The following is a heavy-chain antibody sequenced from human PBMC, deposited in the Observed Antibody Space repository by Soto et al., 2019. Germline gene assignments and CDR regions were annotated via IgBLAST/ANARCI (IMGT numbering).Heavy chain of an antibody. V-gene: IGHV4-59*01. Sequence: SETLSLTCTVSGGSISSYYWSWIRQPPGKGLEWIGYIYYGGSTNYNPSLKSRVTISVDASKHQFSLKLSSVTAADTAVYYCARAGIVVVPAASSYYYYGMDVWGQGTTVTVSS. CDR1: GGSISSYY. CDR3: ARAGIVVVPAASSYYYYGMDV. D-gene: IGHD2-2*01. CDR2: IYYGGST. J-gene: IGHJ6*02.